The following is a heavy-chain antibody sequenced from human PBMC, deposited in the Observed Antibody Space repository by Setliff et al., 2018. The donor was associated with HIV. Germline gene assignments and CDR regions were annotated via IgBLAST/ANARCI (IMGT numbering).Heavy chain of an antibody. V-gene: IGHV1-69-2*01. CDR1: GYTFPDYY. Sequence: ASVKVSCKVSGYTFPDYYMQWVRQAPGKGLEWMGLIDPDRGDTVYAEKFQGRVTITADRSKDIAYMKLSSLRSDDTAVYYCARGGGGYNFWSGYPSFDYWGQGTLVTVS. D-gene: IGHD3-3*01. CDR3: ARGGGGYNFWSGYPSFDY. CDR2: IDPDRGDT. J-gene: IGHJ4*02.